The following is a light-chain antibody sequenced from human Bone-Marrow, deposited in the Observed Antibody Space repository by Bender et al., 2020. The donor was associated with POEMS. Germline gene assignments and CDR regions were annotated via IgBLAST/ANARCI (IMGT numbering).Light chain of an antibody. CDR1: NSNIGTNA. V-gene: IGLV1-44*01. CDR2: SDN. J-gene: IGLJ3*02. Sequence: QSVLTQPPSASGTPGQRVTISCSGSNSNIGTNAVNWYQQFPGTAPKLLIYSDNQRPSGVPDRVYAFKSSTSAYLAISGLQSKHGDDYYCAAWDAGLSDRVFGGESKLTVL. CDR3: AAWDAGLSDRV.